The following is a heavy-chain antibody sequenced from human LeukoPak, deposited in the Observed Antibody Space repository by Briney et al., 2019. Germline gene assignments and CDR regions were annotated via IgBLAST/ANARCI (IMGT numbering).Heavy chain of an antibody. CDR1: GGSISSSNW. Sequence: SETLSLTCAVSGGSISSSNWWSWVRQPPGKGLEWIGEIYHSGSTNYNPSLKSRVTISVDKSKNQFSLKLSSVTAADTAVYYCARDLGYCSSTSCREDGDYWGQRTLVTVSS. D-gene: IGHD2-2*01. J-gene: IGHJ4*02. CDR3: ARDLGYCSSTSCREDGDY. V-gene: IGHV4-4*02. CDR2: IYHSGST.